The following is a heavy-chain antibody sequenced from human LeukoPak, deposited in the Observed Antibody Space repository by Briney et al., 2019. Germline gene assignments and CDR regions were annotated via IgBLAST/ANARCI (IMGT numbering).Heavy chain of an antibody. CDR1: GYTFTSYG. V-gene: IGHV1-69*04. D-gene: IGHD5-18*01. CDR2: IIPILGIA. Sequence: ASVKVSCKASGYTFTSYGISWVRQAPGQGLEWMGRIIPILGIANYAQKFQGRVTITADKSTSTAYMELSSLRSEDTAVYYCATGYSYGYTHFDYWGQGALVTASS. CDR3: ATGYSYGYTHFDY. J-gene: IGHJ4*02.